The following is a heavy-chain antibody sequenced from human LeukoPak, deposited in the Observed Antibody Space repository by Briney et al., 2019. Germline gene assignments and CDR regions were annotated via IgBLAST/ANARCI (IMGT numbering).Heavy chain of an antibody. CDR3: AKLKQWQPQRYFFEN. Sequence: PGGSLRLSCAASAFSFSSYAMSWVRQAPGKGLEWVSGIGGGGRSTFYADSVKGRFNISRDNSKNTLYLQMNSLRAEDTAVYYCAKLKQWQPQRYFFENWGQGALVTVAS. V-gene: IGHV3-23*01. CDR2: IGGGGRST. J-gene: IGHJ4*02. D-gene: IGHD6-19*01. CDR1: AFSFSSYA.